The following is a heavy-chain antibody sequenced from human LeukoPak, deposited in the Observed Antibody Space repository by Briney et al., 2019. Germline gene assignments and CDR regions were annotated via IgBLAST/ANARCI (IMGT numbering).Heavy chain of an antibody. CDR1: GFTFSDYY. Sequence: GGSLRLSCAASGFTFSDYYTSWIRQAPGRGLEWVSYLSSSGSAIYYADSVKGRFTISRDNAKNSLCLQMNSLRAEDTAVYYCARRAPYGYRTFFDYWGQGTLVTVSS. CDR3: ARRAPYGYRTFFDY. D-gene: IGHD5-18*01. CDR2: LSSSGSAI. V-gene: IGHV3-11*01. J-gene: IGHJ4*02.